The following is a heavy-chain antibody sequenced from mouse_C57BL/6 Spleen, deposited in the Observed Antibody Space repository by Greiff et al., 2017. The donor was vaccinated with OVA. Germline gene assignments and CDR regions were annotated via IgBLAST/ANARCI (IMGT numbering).Heavy chain of an antibody. Sequence: QVQLQQPGAELVMPGASVKLSCKASGYTFTSYWMHWVKQRPGQGLEWIGEIDPSDSYTNYNQKFKGKSTLTVDKSSSTAYMQLSSLTSQDSAVDYCARRIYYGNYFDYWGQGTTLTVSS. CDR1: GYTFTSYW. J-gene: IGHJ2*01. CDR2: IDPSDSYT. CDR3: ARRIYYGNYFDY. V-gene: IGHV1-69*01. D-gene: IGHD2-1*01.